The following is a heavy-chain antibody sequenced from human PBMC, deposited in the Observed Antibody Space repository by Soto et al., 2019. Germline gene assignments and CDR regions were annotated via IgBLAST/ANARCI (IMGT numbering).Heavy chain of an antibody. D-gene: IGHD3-10*01. V-gene: IGHV3-23*01. CDR3: AKSRVSMVRGLIIVLDY. CDR2: ISGGGEST. CDR1: GFSFSGYA. J-gene: IGHJ4*01. Sequence: EEQLLQSGGGLVQPGGSLTLSCAASGFSFSGYAMSWVRQVPGKGLEWVSGISGGGESTYYTESVRGRFIISRDDFEKTLYLQMNSLRAEDTAVYYCAKSRVSMVRGLIIVLDYWGHGNLVTVSS.